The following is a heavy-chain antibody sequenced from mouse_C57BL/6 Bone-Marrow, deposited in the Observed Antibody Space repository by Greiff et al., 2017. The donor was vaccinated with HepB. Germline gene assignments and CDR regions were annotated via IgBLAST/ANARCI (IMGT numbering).Heavy chain of an antibody. CDR2: IYPGSGST. J-gene: IGHJ2*01. Sequence: QVQLKQPGAELVKPGASVKMSCKASGYTFTSYWITWVKQRPGQGLEWIGDIYPGSGSTNYNEKFKSKATLTVDTSSSTAYMQLSSLTSEDSAFYYCAWGLLFFDYWGQGTTLTVSS. D-gene: IGHD2-3*01. CDR1: GYTFTSYW. V-gene: IGHV1-55*01. CDR3: AWGLLFFDY.